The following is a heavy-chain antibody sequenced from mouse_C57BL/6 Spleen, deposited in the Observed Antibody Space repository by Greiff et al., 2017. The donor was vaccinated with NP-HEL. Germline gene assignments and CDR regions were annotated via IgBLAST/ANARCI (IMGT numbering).Heavy chain of an antibody. V-gene: IGHV3-6*01. CDR2: ISYDGSN. CDR1: GYSITSGYY. D-gene: IGHD2-5*01. CDR3: ASRSNHWYFDV. Sequence: EVQLQQSGPGLVKPSQSLSLTCSVTGYSITSGYYWNWIRQFPGNKLEWMGYISYDGSNNYNPSLKNRISITRDTSKNQFFLKLNSVTTEDTATYYCASRSNHWYFDVWGTGTTVTVSS. J-gene: IGHJ1*03.